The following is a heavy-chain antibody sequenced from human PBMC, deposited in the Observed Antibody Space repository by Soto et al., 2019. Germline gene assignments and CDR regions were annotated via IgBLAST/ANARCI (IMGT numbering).Heavy chain of an antibody. D-gene: IGHD3-16*02. CDR1: GGSISSYY. CDR2: IYYSGST. V-gene: IGHV4-59*01. Sequence: PSETLSLTCTVSGGSISSYYWSWIRQPPGKGLEWIGYIYYSGSTNYNPSLKSRVTISVDTSKNQFSLKLSSVTAADTAVYYCARMRNYDYIWGSYRYSFDYWGQGTLVTVSS. CDR3: ARMRNYDYIWGSYRYSFDY. J-gene: IGHJ4*02.